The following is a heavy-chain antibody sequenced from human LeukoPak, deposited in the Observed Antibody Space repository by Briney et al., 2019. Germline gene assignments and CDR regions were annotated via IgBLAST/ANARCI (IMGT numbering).Heavy chain of an antibody. Sequence: PGGSLRLSCAASGFTFDDYAMHWVRQAPGKGLEWVSGISWNSGSIGYADSVKGRFTISRDNSKNTLYLQMNSLRAEDTAVYYCAKGGGGYSAYSDVWGKGTTVTVSS. D-gene: IGHD5-12*01. J-gene: IGHJ6*04. CDR3: AKGGGGYSAYSDV. V-gene: IGHV3-9*01. CDR1: GFTFDDYA. CDR2: ISWNSGSI.